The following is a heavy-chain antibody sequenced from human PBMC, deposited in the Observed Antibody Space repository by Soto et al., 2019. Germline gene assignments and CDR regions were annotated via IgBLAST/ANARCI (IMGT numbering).Heavy chain of an antibody. CDR1: GFTFSSYW. CDR2: INSDGSST. D-gene: IGHD3-22*01. CDR3: ARNYYDSSGYFLDWFDP. Sequence: PGESLKISCAASGFTFSSYWMHWVRQAPGKGLVWVSRINSDGSSTSYADSVKGRFTISRDNAKNTLYLQMNSLRAEDTAVYYCARNYYDSSGYFLDWFDPWGQGTLVTVSS. J-gene: IGHJ5*02. V-gene: IGHV3-74*01.